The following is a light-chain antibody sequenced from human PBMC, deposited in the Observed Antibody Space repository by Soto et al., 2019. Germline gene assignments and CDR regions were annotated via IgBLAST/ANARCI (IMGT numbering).Light chain of an antibody. CDR1: QSITKY. J-gene: IGKJ1*01. Sequence: DIQMTQFPSSLSASVGDRVTITGRASQSITKYLNWYQQKPGKAPRLLICGASSLQSGVPSRFSGSGSGTDFTLTINSLQPEDFASYYCQQSASAPRTFGQGTKVEIK. V-gene: IGKV1-39*01. CDR2: GAS. CDR3: QQSASAPRT.